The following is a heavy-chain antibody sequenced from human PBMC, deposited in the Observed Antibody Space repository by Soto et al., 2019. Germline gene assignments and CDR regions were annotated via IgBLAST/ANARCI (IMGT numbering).Heavy chain of an antibody. CDR2: STHSGGT. J-gene: IGHJ2*01. V-gene: IGHV4-34*02. CDR1: GGSFSGYY. D-gene: IGHD6-13*01. CDR3: ARGGKQQLVRSQYFDL. Sequence: QVQLQQWGAGLLKPSETLSLTCAVYGGSFSGYYWSWIRQPPGKGLEWIGASTHSGGTNYNPSLKSRVTISVDTSKSQFSLKLTSVTTADTAVYYCARGGKQQLVRSQYFDLWGRGTLVTVSS.